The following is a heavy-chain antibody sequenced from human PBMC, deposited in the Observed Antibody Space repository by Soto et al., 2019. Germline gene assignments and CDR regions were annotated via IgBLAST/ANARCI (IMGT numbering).Heavy chain of an antibody. CDR2: IYYSGST. CDR3: ARQPREGVVPAAIDY. CDR1: GGSISSYY. D-gene: IGHD2-2*01. Sequence: SETLSLTCTVSGGSISSYYWSWIRQPPGKGLEWIGYIYYSGSTNYNPSLKSRVTISVDTSKNQFSLKLSSVTAADTAVYYCARQPREGVVPAAIDYWGQGTLVTVSS. V-gene: IGHV4-59*08. J-gene: IGHJ4*02.